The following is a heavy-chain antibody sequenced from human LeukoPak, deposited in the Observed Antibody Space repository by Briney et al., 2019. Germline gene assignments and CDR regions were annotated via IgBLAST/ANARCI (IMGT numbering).Heavy chain of an antibody. V-gene: IGHV1-46*01. D-gene: IGHD5-18*01. CDR2: INPSTGNT. CDR1: GYTFTSYY. J-gene: IGHJ6*02. CDR3: ARVGYSYGYPLHYYYGMDV. Sequence: ASVKVSCKASGYTFTSYYIDWVRQAPGQGLEWMGIINPSTGNTNYAQKFQGRVTMTRDTSTSTVYMELTSLRSEDTAVYYCARVGYSYGYPLHYYYGMDVWGQGTTVTVSS.